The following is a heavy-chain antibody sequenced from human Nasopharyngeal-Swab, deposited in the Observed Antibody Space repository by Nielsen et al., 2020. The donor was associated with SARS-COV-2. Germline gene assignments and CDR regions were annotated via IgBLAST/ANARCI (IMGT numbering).Heavy chain of an antibody. D-gene: IGHD6-6*01. CDR3: ARVLRGVAARPLGFGYYYYYYMDV. V-gene: IGHV4-34*01. Sequence: PGKGQEWIGEINHSGSTNYNPSLKSRVTISVDTSKNQFSLKLSSVTAADTAVYYCARVLRGVAARPLGFGYYYYYYMDVWGKGTTVTVSS. J-gene: IGHJ6*03. CDR2: INHSGST.